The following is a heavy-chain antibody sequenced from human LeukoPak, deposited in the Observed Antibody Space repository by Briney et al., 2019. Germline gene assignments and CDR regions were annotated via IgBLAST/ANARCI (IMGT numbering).Heavy chain of an antibody. V-gene: IGHV4-34*01. Sequence: ASETLSLTCAVYGGSFSGYYWSWIRQPPGKGLEWIGEINHSGSTNYNPSLKSRVTISVDTSKNQFSLKLSSVTAADTAVYYCARERFDHFMYSSSWSLNWFDPWGQGTLVTVSS. CDR1: GGSFSGYY. CDR3: ARERFDHFMYSSSWSLNWFDP. D-gene: IGHD6-13*01. CDR2: INHSGST. J-gene: IGHJ5*02.